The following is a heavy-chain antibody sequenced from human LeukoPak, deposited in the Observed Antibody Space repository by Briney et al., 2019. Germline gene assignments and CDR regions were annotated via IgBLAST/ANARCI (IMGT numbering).Heavy chain of an antibody. V-gene: IGHV4-39*07. D-gene: IGHD1-26*01. Sequence: SKTLSLTCTVSGGSITNNNCYWGWVRQPPGKGLEWIASIYYSGSSYYNPSLKSRVTISVDTSKNQFSLKLSSVTAADTAVYYCAKDRSIGTYYTFDHWGQGTLVTVSS. CDR1: GGSITNNNCY. CDR3: AKDRSIGTYYTFDH. CDR2: IYYSGSS. J-gene: IGHJ4*02.